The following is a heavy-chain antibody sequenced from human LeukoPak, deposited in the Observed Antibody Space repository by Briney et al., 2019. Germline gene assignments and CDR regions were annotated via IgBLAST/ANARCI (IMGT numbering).Heavy chain of an antibody. J-gene: IGHJ3*02. CDR2: ISYDGSNK. V-gene: IGHV3-30*04. Sequence: GSLRLSCAASGFTFSSYAMHWVRQAPGKGVEGVAVISYDGSNKYYADSVKGRFTISRDNSKNTLYLQMNSLRAEDTAVYYCASGRAFDIWGQGTMVTVSS. CDR1: GFTFSSYA. CDR3: ASGRAFDI.